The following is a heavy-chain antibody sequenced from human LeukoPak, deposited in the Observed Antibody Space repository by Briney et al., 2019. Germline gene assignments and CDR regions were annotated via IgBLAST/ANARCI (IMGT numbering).Heavy chain of an antibody. CDR1: GGTFSSYA. J-gene: IGHJ4*02. V-gene: IGHV1-69*06. D-gene: IGHD3-10*01. CDR3: ARDWGAYYYESGTLSHFDY. CDR2: IIPIFGTA. Sequence: SVKVSCKASGGTFSSYAISWVRQAPGQGLEWMGGIIPIFGTANYAQKFRGRVTITADKSTRTAYMELSSLRSEDTAVYYCARDWGAYYYESGTLSHFDYWGQGTLVTVSS.